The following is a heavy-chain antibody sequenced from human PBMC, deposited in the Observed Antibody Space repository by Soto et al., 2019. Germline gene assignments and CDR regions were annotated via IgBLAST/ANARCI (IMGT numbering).Heavy chain of an antibody. CDR1: GGSISSYY. J-gene: IGHJ5*02. D-gene: IGHD6-13*01. V-gene: IGHV4-59*01. CDR2: IYYSGST. CDR3: ARRSSSWYWWFDP. Sequence: TSETLSLTCTVSGGSISSYYWSWIRQPPGKGLEWIGYIYYSGSTNYNPSLKSRVTISVDTSKNQFSLKLSSVTAADTAVYYCARRSSSWYWWFDPWGQGTLVTVS.